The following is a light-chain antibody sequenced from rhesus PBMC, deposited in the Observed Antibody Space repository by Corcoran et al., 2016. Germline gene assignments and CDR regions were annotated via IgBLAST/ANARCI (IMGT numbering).Light chain of an antibody. CDR3: QQYSSRPWT. CDR1: QGISSW. V-gene: IGKV1-22*01. J-gene: IGKJ1*01. Sequence: DIQMTQSPSSLSASVGDTVTITCRASQGISSWLAWYQQKPGKAPKLLIYKASSLQSGVPSRFSGRGSWTDFTLTSSSLQSEDFASYYCQQYSSRPWTFGQGTKVEIK. CDR2: KAS.